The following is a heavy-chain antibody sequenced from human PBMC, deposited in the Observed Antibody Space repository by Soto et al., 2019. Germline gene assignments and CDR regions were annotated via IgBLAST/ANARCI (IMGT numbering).Heavy chain of an antibody. V-gene: IGHV3-33*05. CDR1: GFTFRSYV. Sequence: QVQLVESGGGVVQPGTSLRVSCVGSGFTFRSYVIHWVHQAPGKGLEWVALTSYDGSNKYYGDSVRGRFTISRDNSRNKVDLQMDSLRLEDTALYYCARWGTTGGLDVWGQGTLVSVSS. CDR2: TSYDGSNK. CDR3: ARWGTTGGLDV. D-gene: IGHD3-16*01. J-gene: IGHJ1*01.